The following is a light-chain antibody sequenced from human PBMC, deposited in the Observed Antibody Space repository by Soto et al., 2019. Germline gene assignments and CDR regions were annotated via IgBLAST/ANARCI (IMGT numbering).Light chain of an antibody. CDR1: QSINGY. CDR3: QHRNYWLT. J-gene: IGKJ4*01. Sequence: ELVLTQSPATLSLSPGERANLSRRASQSINGYLAWYKHKPGQAPRVVIDDASNRATGVPARFSGSGSGTDFTLTIRSLEPEDFAVYYCQHRNYWLTFGGGTKLDIK. V-gene: IGKV3-11*01. CDR2: DAS.